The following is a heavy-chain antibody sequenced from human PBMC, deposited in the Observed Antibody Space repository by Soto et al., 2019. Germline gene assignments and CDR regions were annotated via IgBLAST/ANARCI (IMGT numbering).Heavy chain of an antibody. CDR1: GYTFTGYY. Sequence: GASVKVSCKASGYTFTGYYMHWVRQAPGQGLEWMGWINPNSGGTNYAQKFQGWVTMTRDTSISTAYMELSRLRSDDTAVYYCARSKILHELSSSFPWYFDYWGQGTLVTVSS. J-gene: IGHJ4*02. V-gene: IGHV1-2*04. CDR3: ARSKILHELSSSFPWYFDY. D-gene: IGHD6-13*01. CDR2: INPNSGGT.